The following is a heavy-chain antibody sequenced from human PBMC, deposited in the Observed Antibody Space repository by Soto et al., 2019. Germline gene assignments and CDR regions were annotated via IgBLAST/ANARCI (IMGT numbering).Heavy chain of an antibody. J-gene: IGHJ6*01. D-gene: IGHD2-2*01. CDR1: GYTFTSYG. CDR2: ISAYNGNT. V-gene: IGHV1-18*04. Sequence: QVQLVQSGAEVKKPGASVKVSCKASGYTFTSYGISWVRQAPGQGLEWMGWISAYNGNTNYAQKLQGRVTITTDTSTSTAYMELRSLRSDDTAVYYCARDIAIVVVPAALGGMDVWGQGTTVTVSS. CDR3: ARDIAIVVVPAALGGMDV.